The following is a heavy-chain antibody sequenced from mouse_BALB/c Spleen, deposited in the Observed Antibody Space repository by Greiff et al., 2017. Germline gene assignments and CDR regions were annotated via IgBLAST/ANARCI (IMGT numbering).Heavy chain of an antibody. J-gene: IGHJ3*01. D-gene: IGHD2-2*01. CDR3: ARSGLTAWFAY. CDR1: GFTFSSFG. CDR2: ISSGSSTI. Sequence: EVMLVESGGGLVQPGGSRKLSCAASGFTFSSFGMHWVRQAPEKGLEWVAYISSGSSTIYYADTVKGRFTISRDNPKNTLFLQMTSPRSEDTAMYYCARSGLTAWFAYWGQGTLVTVSA. V-gene: IGHV5-17*02.